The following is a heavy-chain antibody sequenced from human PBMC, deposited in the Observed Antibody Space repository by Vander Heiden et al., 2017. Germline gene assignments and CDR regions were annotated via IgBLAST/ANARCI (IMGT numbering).Heavy chain of an antibody. Sequence: QVQVVESGGGVVQPGTSLRLSCVASEFTFRNFDVHWVRRAPGRGLEWVAHISDNGNNKYYADSVKGRFTISRDNSRSTVFLQMNSLRDEDTAVYFCARDQGSPGWYGWFDPWGQGTLVTVAS. D-gene: IGHD6-19*01. V-gene: IGHV3-30-3*01. CDR3: ARDQGSPGWYGWFDP. CDR2: ISDNGNNK. J-gene: IGHJ5*02. CDR1: EFTFRNFD.